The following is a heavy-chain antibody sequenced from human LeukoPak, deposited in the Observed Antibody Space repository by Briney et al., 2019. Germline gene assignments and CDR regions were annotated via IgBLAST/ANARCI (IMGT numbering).Heavy chain of an antibody. CDR2: INHSGST. Sequence: PSETLSLTCAVYGGSFSGYYWSWIRQPPGEGVEWIGEINHSGSTNYNPSLKSRVTISVDTSKYQFSLKLSSVTVADTAVYYCARGNYDFWSGPRRYYGLDVWGQGTTVTVSS. J-gene: IGHJ6*02. D-gene: IGHD3-3*01. V-gene: IGHV4-34*01. CDR3: ARGNYDFWSGPRRYYGLDV. CDR1: GGSFSGYY.